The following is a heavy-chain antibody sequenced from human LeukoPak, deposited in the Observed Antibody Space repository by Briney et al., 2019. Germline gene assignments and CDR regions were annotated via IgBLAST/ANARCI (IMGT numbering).Heavy chain of an antibody. CDR2: ISGSSSYK. V-gene: IGHV3-21*01. Sequence: PGGSLRLSCAASGFTFSTYSMNWVRQAPGKGLEWVSSISGSSSYKYYADSVRGRFTISRDNAKNSLYLQMNSLRAEDTAVDYCARGQSYGWFDPWGQGTLVTVSS. CDR1: GFTFSTYS. CDR3: ARGQSYGWFDP. D-gene: IGHD5-18*01. J-gene: IGHJ5*02.